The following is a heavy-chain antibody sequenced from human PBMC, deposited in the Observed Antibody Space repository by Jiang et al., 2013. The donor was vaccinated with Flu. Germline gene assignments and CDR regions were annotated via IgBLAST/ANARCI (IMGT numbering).Heavy chain of an antibody. D-gene: IGHD1-26*01. Sequence: AEVKEPGASSEGLLQGFWLHLYTYGISWVRQAPGHRLEWMGWISAYNGNTNYEQKFQGRVTMTTDTSTSTAYMELRSLRSDDTTVYYCARGASGSFFVYWGQGTLVTVSS. CDR1: LHLYTYG. CDR2: ISAYNGNT. CDR3: ARGASGSFFVY. J-gene: IGHJ4*02. V-gene: IGHV1-18*01.